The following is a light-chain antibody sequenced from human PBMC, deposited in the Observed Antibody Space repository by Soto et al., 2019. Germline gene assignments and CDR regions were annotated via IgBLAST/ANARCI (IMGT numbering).Light chain of an antibody. CDR3: SSYTSSSIS. CDR1: SSDVGGYNY. V-gene: IGLV2-14*01. CDR2: DVS. Sequence: QSVLTQPASVSGSPGQSITISCTGTSSDVGGYNYVSWYQQHPGKAPKLMIYDVSNRHSGVSNRFSGSKSGNTASLTISGLQAEDEADYYCSSYTSSSISFGGGTKLTVL. J-gene: IGLJ2*01.